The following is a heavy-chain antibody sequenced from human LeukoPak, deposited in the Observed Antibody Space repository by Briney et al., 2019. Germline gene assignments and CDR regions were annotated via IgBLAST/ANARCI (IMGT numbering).Heavy chain of an antibody. Sequence: SETLSLTCSVSGGSVTITNSYWVWIRQAPGKTLEWIGSMNYGGRSSYNPSLKRRVSMSVDTSRDQVSLKVNSVTAADTAVYYCAKAGMDVWGKGTTVTVSS. CDR3: AKAGMDV. CDR1: GGSVTITNSY. CDR2: MNYGGRS. V-gene: IGHV4-39*07. J-gene: IGHJ6*03.